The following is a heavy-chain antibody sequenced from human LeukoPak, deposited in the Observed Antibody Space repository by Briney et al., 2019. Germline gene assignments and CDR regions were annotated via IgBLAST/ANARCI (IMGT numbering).Heavy chain of an antibody. J-gene: IGHJ4*02. CDR1: GGSISPYY. CDR2: IYYGGST. Sequence: PSETLSLTCSLSGGSISPYYWTWVRQSPGKGLEWIGYIYYGGSTNYNPSLKSRVTISIDTSETQFSLRLTSVTAADTAVYYCARGSSSWYIPQDYWGQGALVTVSS. V-gene: IGHV4-59*01. CDR3: ARGSSSWYIPQDY. D-gene: IGHD6-13*01.